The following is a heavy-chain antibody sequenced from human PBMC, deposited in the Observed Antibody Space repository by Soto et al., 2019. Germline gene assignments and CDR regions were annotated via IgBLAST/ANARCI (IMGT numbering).Heavy chain of an antibody. CDR2: ISAYNGNT. CDR1: GYTFTSYG. CDR3: AREKGGSGYCSGGSCAPFDY. V-gene: IGHV1-18*01. Sequence: QVQLVQSGAEVKKPGASVKVSCKASGYTFTSYGISWVRQAPGQGLEWMGWISAYNGNTNYAQKLQGRVTMTTDTSTSTAYMELRSLRSDDTAVYYCAREKGGSGYCSGGSCAPFDYWGQGTLVTVSS. D-gene: IGHD2-15*01. J-gene: IGHJ4*02.